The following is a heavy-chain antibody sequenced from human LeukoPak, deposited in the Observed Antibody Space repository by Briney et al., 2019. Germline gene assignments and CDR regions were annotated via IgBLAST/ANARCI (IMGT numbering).Heavy chain of an antibody. J-gene: IGHJ4*02. D-gene: IGHD3-10*01. Sequence: GGSLRLSCAASGFTFSSYWISWVRQSPGKGLEWVANIKPDGSEKYFMDSVKGGFTISRDNAKNALYLEMNSLRAEDTAEYFCARERMYSGSGSTYPYYDYWGQGTLVTVSS. CDR1: GFTFSSYW. CDR3: ARERMYSGSGSTYPYYDY. CDR2: IKPDGSEK. V-gene: IGHV3-7*01.